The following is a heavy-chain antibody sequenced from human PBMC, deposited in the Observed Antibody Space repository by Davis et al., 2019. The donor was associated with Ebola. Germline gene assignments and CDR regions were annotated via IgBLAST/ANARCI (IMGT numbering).Heavy chain of an antibody. CDR3: AREVAGTIPFDI. Sequence: SETLSLTCTVSGGSISSYYWSWIRQPPGKGLEWIGYIFYGGSTNYNPSLKSRVTISVDTSKNQFSLKLSSVTAADTAVYYCAREVAGTIPFDIWGQGTMVTVAS. J-gene: IGHJ3*02. CDR1: GGSISSYY. CDR2: IFYGGST. V-gene: IGHV4-59*12. D-gene: IGHD2-15*01.